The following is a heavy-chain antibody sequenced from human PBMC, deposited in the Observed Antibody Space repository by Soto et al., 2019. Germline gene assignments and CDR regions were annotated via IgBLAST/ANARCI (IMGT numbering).Heavy chain of an antibody. V-gene: IGHV4-34*01. CDR2: INHSGST. D-gene: IGHD2-2*01. Sequence: SETLSLTCAVYGGSFSGYYWSWIRQPPGKGLEWIGEINHSGSTNYNPSLKSRFTISVDTSKNQFSLKLSSVTAADTAVYYCARGPNQLLFNGLDYWGQGTLVTVSS. J-gene: IGHJ4*02. CDR3: ARGPNQLLFNGLDY. CDR1: GGSFSGYY.